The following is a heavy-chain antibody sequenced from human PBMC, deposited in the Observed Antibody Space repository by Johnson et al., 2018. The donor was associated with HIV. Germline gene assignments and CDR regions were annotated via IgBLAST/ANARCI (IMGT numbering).Heavy chain of an antibody. CDR3: AINSGDDSHGAFDI. D-gene: IGHD5-12*01. Sequence: QEKLVESGGAVVQPGRSLRLSCAAPGFTISSSGMPWVRPPPGQGLEWSAALWYDGSNTYYPDSVKGQFTISRDNSKNTLYLQMSSLRAEDTAVYYCAINSGDDSHGAFDIWGQGTMVTVSS. CDR2: LWYDGSNT. CDR1: GFTISSSG. J-gene: IGHJ3*02. V-gene: IGHV3-33*01.